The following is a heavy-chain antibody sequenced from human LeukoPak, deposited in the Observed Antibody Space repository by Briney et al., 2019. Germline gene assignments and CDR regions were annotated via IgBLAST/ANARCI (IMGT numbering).Heavy chain of an antibody. CDR2: MNPNSGNT. D-gene: IGHD2-2*01. Sequence: GASVKVSCKASGYTFTSYDIDWVRQATGQGLEWMGWMNPNSGNTGYAQKFQGRVTMTRNTSISTAYMELSSLRSEDTAVYYCARYRYCSSTSCFDVYYYYGMDVWGQGTTVTVSS. J-gene: IGHJ6*02. CDR3: ARYRYCSSTSCFDVYYYYGMDV. CDR1: GYTFTSYD. V-gene: IGHV1-8*01.